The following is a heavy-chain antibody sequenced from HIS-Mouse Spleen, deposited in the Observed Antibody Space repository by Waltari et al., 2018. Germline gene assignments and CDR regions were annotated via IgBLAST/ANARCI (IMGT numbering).Heavy chain of an antibody. V-gene: IGHV4-39*07. CDR1: GGSLSSSRYY. CDR2: IYYSGST. CDR3: AREIPYSSSWYDWYFDL. D-gene: IGHD6-13*01. Sequence: QLQLQESGPGLVKPSETLSLTCTVSGGSLSSSRYYRGWTRQPPGKGLAWIGSIYYSGSTYYNPSLKSRVTISVDTSKNQFSLKLSSVTAADTAVYYCAREIPYSSSWYDWYFDLWGRGTLVTVSS. J-gene: IGHJ2*01.